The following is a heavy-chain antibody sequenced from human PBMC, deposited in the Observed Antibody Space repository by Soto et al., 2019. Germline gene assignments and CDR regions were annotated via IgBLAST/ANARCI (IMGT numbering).Heavy chain of an antibody. V-gene: IGHV3-7*01. D-gene: IGHD4-4*01. Sequence: EVQLVESGGGLVQPGGPLNLSWAASGFTFGSYWMAWVGRPPGKGLGWVANIKQDGSEKYYVDSVKGRFTISRDNAKNSLYLQMNSLRAEDTAVYYCAREPRLHDFDYWGQGTLVTVSS. CDR3: AREPRLHDFDY. CDR2: IKQDGSEK. CDR1: GFTFGSYW. J-gene: IGHJ4*02.